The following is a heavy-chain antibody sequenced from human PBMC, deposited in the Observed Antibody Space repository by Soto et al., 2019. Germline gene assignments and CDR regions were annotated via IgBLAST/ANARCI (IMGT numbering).Heavy chain of an antibody. Sequence: QLQLQESGSGLVKPSQTLSLTCAVSGGSISSGGYSWSWIRQPPGKGLEWIGYIYHSGSTYYNPSLKSRVTISVDRSKNQFSLKLSSVTAADTAVYYCARGGGMTTVTTAYFDYWGQGTLVTVSS. D-gene: IGHD4-17*01. CDR2: IYHSGST. V-gene: IGHV4-30-2*01. CDR1: GGSISSGGYS. J-gene: IGHJ4*02. CDR3: ARGGGMTTVTTAYFDY.